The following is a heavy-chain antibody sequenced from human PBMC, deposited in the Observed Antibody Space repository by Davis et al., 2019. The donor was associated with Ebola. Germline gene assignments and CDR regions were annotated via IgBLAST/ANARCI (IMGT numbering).Heavy chain of an antibody. Sequence: GESLKISCAASGFTLSDYYMSWIRQAPGKGLEWVSSIRSSDTTIYYSDPVKGRFTVSRDNAKNSLYLQMNSLRAEDTAVYYCAKGSCSVGKCPTDSWGQGTLVTVSS. CDR3: AKGSCSVGKCPTDS. D-gene: IGHD2-15*01. CDR2: IRSSDTTI. CDR1: GFTLSDYY. J-gene: IGHJ4*02. V-gene: IGHV3-11*01.